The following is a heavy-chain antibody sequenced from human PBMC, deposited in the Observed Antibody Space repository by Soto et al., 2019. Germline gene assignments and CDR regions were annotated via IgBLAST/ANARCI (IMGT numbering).Heavy chain of an antibody. CDR3: ARDIYDFWSGYYTGSEGGYFDY. V-gene: IGHV1-3*01. CDR2: INAGNGNT. Sequence: ASVKVSCKASGYTFTSYAMHWVRQAPGQRLEWMGWINAGNGNTKYSQKFQGRVTITRDTSASTAYMELSSLRSEDTAVYYCARDIYDFWSGYYTGSEGGYFDYWGQGTLVTVSS. J-gene: IGHJ4*02. CDR1: GYTFTSYA. D-gene: IGHD3-3*01.